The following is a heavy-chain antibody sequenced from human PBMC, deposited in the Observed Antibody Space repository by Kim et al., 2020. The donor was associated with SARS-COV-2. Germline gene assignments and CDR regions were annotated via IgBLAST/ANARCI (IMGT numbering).Heavy chain of an antibody. V-gene: IGHV3-23*01. CDR2: ISGSGGST. CDR1: GSIFSSYA. J-gene: IGHJ6*02. CDR3: AKAGYDFWSGLGTSYGMDV. D-gene: IGHD3-3*01. Sequence: GGSLRLSCAASGSIFSSYAMSWVRQAPGKGLEWVPAISGSGGSTYYADPVKGRFTISRDNSKNTLYLQMNSLRAEDTAVYYCAKAGYDFWSGLGTSYGMDVWGQETTVTVSS.